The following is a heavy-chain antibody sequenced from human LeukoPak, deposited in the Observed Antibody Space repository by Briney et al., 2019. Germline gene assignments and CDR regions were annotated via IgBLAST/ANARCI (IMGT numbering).Heavy chain of an antibody. CDR3: ARESNWNDLGGRTNAFDI. CDR2: ISSSSSYI. D-gene: IGHD1-1*01. Sequence: GGSLRLSCAASGFTASSSYMSWVRQAPGKGLEWVSSISSSSSYIYYADSVKGRFTISRDNAKNSLYLQMNSLRAEDTAVYYCARESNWNDLGGRTNAFDIWGQGTMVTVSS. J-gene: IGHJ3*02. CDR1: GFTASSSY. V-gene: IGHV3-21*01.